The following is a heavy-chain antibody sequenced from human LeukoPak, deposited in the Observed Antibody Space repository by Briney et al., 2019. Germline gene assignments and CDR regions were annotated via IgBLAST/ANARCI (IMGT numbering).Heavy chain of an antibody. Sequence: SETLSLTCTVSGGSISSSSYYWGWIRQPPGKGLEWIGSIYYSGSTYYNPSLKGRVTISVDTSKNQFSLKLSSVTAADTAVYYCARIRFNGYDSYYFESWGQGTLVTVSS. V-gene: IGHV4-39*07. CDR1: GGSISSSSYY. D-gene: IGHD5-12*01. CDR3: ARIRFNGYDSYYFES. J-gene: IGHJ4*02. CDR2: IYYSGST.